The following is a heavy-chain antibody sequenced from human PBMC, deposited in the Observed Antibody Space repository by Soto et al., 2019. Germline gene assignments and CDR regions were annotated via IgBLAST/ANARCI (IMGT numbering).Heavy chain of an antibody. J-gene: IGHJ4*02. D-gene: IGHD2-15*01. CDR2: INAGNGNT. Sequence: QVQLVQSGAEVKKPGASVKVSCKASGYTFTSYAMHWVRQAPGQRLEWMGWINAGNGNTKYSQKFQGRVTITRDTXESTAYMELSSLRSEDTAVYYCARGCSGGSCYFDYWGQGTLVTVSS. CDR1: GYTFTSYA. CDR3: ARGCSGGSCYFDY. V-gene: IGHV1-3*01.